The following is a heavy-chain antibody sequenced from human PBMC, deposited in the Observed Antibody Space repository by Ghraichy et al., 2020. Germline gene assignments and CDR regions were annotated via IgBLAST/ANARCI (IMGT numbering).Heavy chain of an antibody. CDR3: TTDLTYCGGDCYSYYYYYGMDV. J-gene: IGHJ6*02. V-gene: IGHV3-15*01. CDR1: GFTFSNAW. D-gene: IGHD2-21*02. CDR2: IKSKTDGGTT. Sequence: GESLNISCAASGFTFSNAWMSWVRQAPGKGLEWVGRIKSKTDGGTTDYAAPVKGRFTISRDDSKNTLYLQMNSLKTEDTAVYYCTTDLTYCGGDCYSYYYYYGMDVWGQGTTVTVSS.